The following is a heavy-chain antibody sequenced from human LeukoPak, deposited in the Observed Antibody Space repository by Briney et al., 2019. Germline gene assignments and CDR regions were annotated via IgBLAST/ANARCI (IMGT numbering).Heavy chain of an antibody. CDR2: MSYDGFSK. J-gene: IGHJ3*01. D-gene: IGHD3-22*01. CDR1: GIAFSNSI. V-gene: IGHV3-30*04. CDR3: AREGHTSGYCGTFDV. Sequence: GGSLRLSCVASGIAFSNSIMHWVRQAPGKGLEWVSAMSYDGFSKYYADSMKGRLTISRDDSENTVYLQMKSLRPEDTAVYYCAREGHTSGYCGTFDVWGQGTTVAVS.